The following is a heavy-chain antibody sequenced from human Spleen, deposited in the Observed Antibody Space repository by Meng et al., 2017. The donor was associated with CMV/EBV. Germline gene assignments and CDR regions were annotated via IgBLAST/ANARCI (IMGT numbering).Heavy chain of an antibody. Sequence: ASVKVSCKASGYTFTGYYMHWVRQAPGQGLEWMGWINPNSGGTNYAQKFQGRVTMTRDTSTSTVYMELSSLRSEDTALYFCARDIVAVPAAPFYYFDYWGQGTLVTVSS. V-gene: IGHV1-2*02. CDR3: ARDIVAVPAAPFYYFDY. CDR2: INPNSGGT. J-gene: IGHJ4*02. D-gene: IGHD2-2*01. CDR1: GYTFTGYY.